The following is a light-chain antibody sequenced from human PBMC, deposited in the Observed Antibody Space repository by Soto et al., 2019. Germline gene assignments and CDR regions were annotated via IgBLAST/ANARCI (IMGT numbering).Light chain of an antibody. CDR1: QKISSN. V-gene: IGKV3-15*01. J-gene: IGKJ4*01. CDR3: QQYNDGIA. Sequence: EIVMTQSPATLSVSLGERVTLSCRASQKISSNLAWYQQKHGQAPRLLIYGASTRNTGIPTRFSGSGSGTEFTLTISSLQSEDFAVYYCQQYNDGIAFGGGTKVEIK. CDR2: GAS.